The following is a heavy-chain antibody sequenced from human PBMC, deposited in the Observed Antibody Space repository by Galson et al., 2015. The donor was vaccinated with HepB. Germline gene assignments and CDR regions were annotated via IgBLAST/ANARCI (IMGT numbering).Heavy chain of an antibody. D-gene: IGHD6-13*01. CDR3: TRLADFSGYSSS. CDR1: GFTFSGSA. V-gene: IGHV3-73*01. J-gene: IGHJ4*02. Sequence: SLRLSCAASGFTFSGSAIHWVRQTSGKGLEWVGRIRSKASNYATAYAASLKSRFSISRDDSKNTAYLHMRSLKTEDTAVYFCTRLADFSGYSSSWGQGTLVTVSS. CDR2: IRSKASNYAT.